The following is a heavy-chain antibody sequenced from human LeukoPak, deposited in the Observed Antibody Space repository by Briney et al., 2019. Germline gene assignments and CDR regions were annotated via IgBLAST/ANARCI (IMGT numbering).Heavy chain of an antibody. D-gene: IGHD3-16*02. CDR3: ARYGLKYDYVWGSYRRPTCFDP. V-gene: IGHV3-11*01. CDR1: GFTFSDYY. Sequence: GGSLRLSCAASGFTFSDYYMSWLRQAPGKGREWVSYISSSGSTIYHADSVKGRFTISRGNAKNSLYLQMNSLIAEDTAVYYCARYGLKYDYVWGSYRRPTCFDPWGQGTRVTVSS. J-gene: IGHJ5*02. CDR2: ISSSGSTI.